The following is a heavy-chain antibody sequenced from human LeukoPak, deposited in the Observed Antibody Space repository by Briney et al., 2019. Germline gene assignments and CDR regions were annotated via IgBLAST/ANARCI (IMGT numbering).Heavy chain of an antibody. CDR3: ASAPRQASIGGLDY. Sequence: SETLSLTCTVSGGSISSSPYYWGWIRHPPGKGLEWIGAISNTGLTYYNPSLRSRVTIFADTSKNHFSLNLRSVTAADTALYYCASAPRQASIGGLDYWGQGTLVTVSS. CDR2: ISNTGLT. D-gene: IGHD3-16*01. V-gene: IGHV4-39*02. J-gene: IGHJ4*02. CDR1: GGSISSSPYY.